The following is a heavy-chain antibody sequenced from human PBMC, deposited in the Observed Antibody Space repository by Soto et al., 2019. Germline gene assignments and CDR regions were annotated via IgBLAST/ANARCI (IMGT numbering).Heavy chain of an antibody. CDR1: GFTFSNAW. CDR2: IKSKTDGGTT. CDR3: TTAPAYFVVVTAIPFDY. Sequence: PGGSLRLSCAASGFTFSNAWMSWVRQAPGKGLEWVGRIKSKTDGGTTDYAAPVKGRFTISRDDSKNTLYLQMNSLKTEDTAVYYCTTAPAYFVVVTAIPFDYWGQGTLVTVSS. J-gene: IGHJ4*02. V-gene: IGHV3-15*01. D-gene: IGHD2-21*02.